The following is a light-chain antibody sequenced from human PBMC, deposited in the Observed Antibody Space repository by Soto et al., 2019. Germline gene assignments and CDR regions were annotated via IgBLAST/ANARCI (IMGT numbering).Light chain of an antibody. J-gene: IGKJ2*01. Sequence: DIQMTQSPSSLSASVGDRVFITCRARETISNFLNWYQQKPGKAPKLLIYSASSLQRGVPSRFSGRGTGRDFFLPISRLQSEDFGTYSCEQTYSTPYTF. CDR3: EQTYSTPYT. CDR1: ETISNF. CDR2: SAS. V-gene: IGKV1-39*01.